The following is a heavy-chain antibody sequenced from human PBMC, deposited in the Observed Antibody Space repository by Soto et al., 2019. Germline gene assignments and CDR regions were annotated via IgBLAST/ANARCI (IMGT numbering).Heavy chain of an antibody. J-gene: IGHJ6*03. D-gene: IGHD2-15*01. CDR1: GFTFSSYS. CDR3: ARELYCSGGSCYYYYYYMDV. V-gene: IGHV3-48*01. Sequence: ESGGGLVQPGGSLRLSCAASGFTFSSYSMNWVRQAPGKGLEWVSYISSSSSTIYYADSVKGRFTISRDNAMNSLYLQMNSLRAEDTAVYYCARELYCSGGSCYYYYYYMDVWGKGTTVTVSS. CDR2: ISSSSSTI.